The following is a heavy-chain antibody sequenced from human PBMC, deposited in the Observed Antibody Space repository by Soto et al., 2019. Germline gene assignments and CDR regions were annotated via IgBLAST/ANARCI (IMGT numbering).Heavy chain of an antibody. Sequence: QVPLVQSGAEVKKPGASVKVSCKASGYTFTSYGISWVRRAPGQGLEWMGWISAYNGNTNYAQKLQGRVTMTTDTCTSTAYMELRSLRSDDTAVYYCAREDGSGSYYLPFYYYGMDVWGQGTTVTVSS. V-gene: IGHV1-18*01. CDR1: GYTFTSYG. D-gene: IGHD3-10*01. CDR3: AREDGSGSYYLPFYYYGMDV. CDR2: ISAYNGNT. J-gene: IGHJ6*02.